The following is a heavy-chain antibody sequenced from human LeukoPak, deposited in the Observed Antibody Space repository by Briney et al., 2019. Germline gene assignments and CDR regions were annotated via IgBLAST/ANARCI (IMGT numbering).Heavy chain of an antibody. CDR1: GGSISSYY. V-gene: IGHV4-59*01. Sequence: SETLSLTCTVSGGSISSYYWSWIRQPPGKGLEWIGYIYYSGRTNYNPSLKSRVTISVDTSKNQFSLKLSSVTAADTAVYYCARGAYYDFWSGYYTSAHYLDYWGQEPWSPSPQ. J-gene: IGHJ4*01. D-gene: IGHD3-3*01. CDR2: IYYSGRT. CDR3: ARGAYYDFWSGYYTSAHYLDY.